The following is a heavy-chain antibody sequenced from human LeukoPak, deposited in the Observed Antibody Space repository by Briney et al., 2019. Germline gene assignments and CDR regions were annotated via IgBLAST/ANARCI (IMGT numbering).Heavy chain of an antibody. CDR1: GGTFSSYA. J-gene: IGHJ4*02. Sequence: WASVKVSCKASGGTFSSYAISWVRQAPGQGLEWMGGIIPIFGTANYAQKFQGRVTITADKSTSTAYMELSSLRSEDTAVYYCARAAKGVGATGRFDYWGQGTLVTVSS. CDR3: ARAAKGVGATGRFDY. CDR2: IIPIFGTA. V-gene: IGHV1-69*06. D-gene: IGHD1-26*01.